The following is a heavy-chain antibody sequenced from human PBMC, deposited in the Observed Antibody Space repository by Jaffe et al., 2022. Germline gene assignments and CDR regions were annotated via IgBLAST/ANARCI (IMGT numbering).Heavy chain of an antibody. CDR3: AKDEGLLWFGELSAYAFDI. D-gene: IGHD3-10*01. Sequence: QVQLVESGGGVVQPGGSLRLSCAASGFTFSSYGMHWVRQAPGKGLEWVAFIRYDGSNKYYADSVKGRFTISRDNSKNTLYLQMNSLRAEDTAVYYCAKDEGLLWFGELSAYAFDIWGQGTMVTVSS. CDR2: IRYDGSNK. V-gene: IGHV3-30*02. CDR1: GFTFSSYG. J-gene: IGHJ3*02.